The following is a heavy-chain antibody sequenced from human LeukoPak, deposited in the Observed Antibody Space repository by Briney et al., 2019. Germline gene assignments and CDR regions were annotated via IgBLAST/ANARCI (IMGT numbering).Heavy chain of an antibody. Sequence: SGTLSLTCAVSGGSISSSNWWAGVRQPPGKGLEWIGEIYPSGSTNYNPSLKSRVTMSLDKSSNQLSLHLTSVTAADTATYFCSRESGPFCPFGYWGQGTLVIVSS. CDR2: IYPSGST. D-gene: IGHD1-26*01. J-gene: IGHJ4*02. CDR3: SRESGPFCPFGY. CDR1: GGSISSSNW. V-gene: IGHV4-4*02.